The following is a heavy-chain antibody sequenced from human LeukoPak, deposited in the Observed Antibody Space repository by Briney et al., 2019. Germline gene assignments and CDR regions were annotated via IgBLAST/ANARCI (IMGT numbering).Heavy chain of an antibody. Sequence: ASVKVSCKASGYTFSRYGISWVRQAPGQGLEWMGWISGYNGHTKYAQKVQGRVTMSTDTSTSTDYMELISLRSEDTAVYYCARDNSVGDTAWWFDPWGQGTLVTVSS. J-gene: IGHJ5*02. D-gene: IGHD1-26*01. CDR2: ISGYNGHT. V-gene: IGHV1-18*01. CDR1: GYTFSRYG. CDR3: ARDNSVGDTAWWFDP.